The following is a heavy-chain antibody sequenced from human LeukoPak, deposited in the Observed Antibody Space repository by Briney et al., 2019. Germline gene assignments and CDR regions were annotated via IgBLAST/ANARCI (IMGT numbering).Heavy chain of an antibody. Sequence: PGGSLRLSCAASGFTFSGSAMHWVRQAPGKGLEWVAFIRFDASNKYYADSVKGRFTISRDNSENTLYLQMNSLGLEDTAVYYCAGDFDYWGQGTLVSVSS. J-gene: IGHJ4*02. CDR3: AGDFDY. CDR1: GFTFSGSA. V-gene: IGHV3-30-3*01. CDR2: IRFDASNK.